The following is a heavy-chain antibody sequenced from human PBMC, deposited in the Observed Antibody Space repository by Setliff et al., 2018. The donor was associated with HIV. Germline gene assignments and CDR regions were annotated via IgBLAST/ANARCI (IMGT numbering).Heavy chain of an antibody. CDR1: GGPISSYY. D-gene: IGHD4-4*01. V-gene: IGHV4-59*01. J-gene: IGHJ4*02. Sequence: SETLSLTCTVSGGPISSYYWSWIRQPPGKGLEWIGYIYYSGRTNYNPSLKSRVTISVDTSRNQFSLRLRSVTAADTAVYYCARDPTTGVDYWGQGTLVTVSS. CDR3: ARDPTTGVDY. CDR2: IYYSGRT.